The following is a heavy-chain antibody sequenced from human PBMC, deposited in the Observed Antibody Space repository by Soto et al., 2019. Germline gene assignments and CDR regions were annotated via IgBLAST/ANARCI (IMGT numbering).Heavy chain of an antibody. D-gene: IGHD2-8*01. CDR2: IYYSGTT. Sequence: SETLSLTCTVSGGSVSSGGYYWSWIRQHPGTGLEWIGYIYYSGTTYFNPSLKSRASISLDTSKNEFSLKLTSVTAADTAVYYCARRALPQCINGVCYKDGFWDYWGQGALVTSPQ. V-gene: IGHV4-31*03. CDR1: GGSVSSGGYY. J-gene: IGHJ4*02. CDR3: ARRALPQCINGVCYKDGFWDY.